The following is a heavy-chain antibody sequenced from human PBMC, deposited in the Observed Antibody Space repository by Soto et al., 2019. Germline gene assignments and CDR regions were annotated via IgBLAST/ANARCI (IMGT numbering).Heavy chain of an antibody. Sequence: SVKVSCKASGGTFGSDAITWVRQAPGEGLEWVGRIIPNFGTTNYAQNLQGRVTISADKSTLTSYMELHSLTSDDTALYYCARDRTDSGYYTNWLDPWGQGTKVTVSS. V-gene: IGHV1-69*06. CDR3: ARDRTDSGYYTNWLDP. CDR2: IIPNFGTT. D-gene: IGHD3-22*01. J-gene: IGHJ5*02. CDR1: GGTFGSDA.